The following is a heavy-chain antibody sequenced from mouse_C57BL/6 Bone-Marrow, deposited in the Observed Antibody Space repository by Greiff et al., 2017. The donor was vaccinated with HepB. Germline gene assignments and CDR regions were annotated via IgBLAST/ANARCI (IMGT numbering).Heavy chain of an antibody. CDR1: GFNIKDDY. Sequence: VQLQQSGAELVRPGASVKLSCTASGFNIKDDYMHWVKQRPEQGLEWIGWIDPENGDTEYASKFQGKATITADTSSNTAYLQLSSLTSEGTAVYYWTTGVQLRGCPALFAYWGQGTLVTVSA. CDR2: IDPENGDT. V-gene: IGHV14-4*01. CDR3: TTGVQLRGCPALFAY. J-gene: IGHJ3*01. D-gene: IGHD2-4*01.